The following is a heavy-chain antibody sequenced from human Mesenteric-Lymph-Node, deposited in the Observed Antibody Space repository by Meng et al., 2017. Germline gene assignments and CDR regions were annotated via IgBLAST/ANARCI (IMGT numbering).Heavy chain of an antibody. Sequence: GESLKISCEAAGLTFKNYWMHWVRQVPGRGLVWVSRIDRDETYTSYADSVKGRFTISRDNAKNTLSLYMNSLRVEDSGVYYCAREAYGGYEITAVADYWGQGTLVTVSS. CDR1: GLTFKNYW. D-gene: IGHD5-12*01. CDR3: AREAYGGYEITAVADY. J-gene: IGHJ4*02. CDR2: IDRDETYT. V-gene: IGHV3-74*01.